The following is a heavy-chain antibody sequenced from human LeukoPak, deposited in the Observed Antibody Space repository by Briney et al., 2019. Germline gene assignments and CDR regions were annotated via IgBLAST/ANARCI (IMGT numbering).Heavy chain of an antibody. J-gene: IGHJ1*01. Sequence: GASVKVSCKTSGYTFSNYGMHWVRQAPRQSLEWMGWINTGNGNTKSSQKFQDRVTLTRDTSASTAYMELNSLSSEDTAVYYCARVPLHDTSGRYYPHWGQGTLDTVSS. V-gene: IGHV1-3*04. CDR3: ARVPLHDTSGRYYPH. CDR1: GYTFSNYG. D-gene: IGHD3-22*01. CDR2: INTGNGNT.